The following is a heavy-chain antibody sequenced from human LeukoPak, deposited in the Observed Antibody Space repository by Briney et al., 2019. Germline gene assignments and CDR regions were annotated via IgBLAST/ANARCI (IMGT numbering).Heavy chain of an antibody. J-gene: IGHJ4*02. V-gene: IGHV4-59*12. D-gene: IGHD3-10*01. CDR3: ARAYYYGSGSYGLDY. Sequence: SETLSLTCTVSGGSISSYYWSWIRQPPGKGLEWIGYIYYSGSTNYNPSLKSRVAISVDTSKNQFSLKLSSVTAADTAVYYCARAYYYGSGSYGLDYWGQGTLVTVSS. CDR2: IYYSGST. CDR1: GGSISSYY.